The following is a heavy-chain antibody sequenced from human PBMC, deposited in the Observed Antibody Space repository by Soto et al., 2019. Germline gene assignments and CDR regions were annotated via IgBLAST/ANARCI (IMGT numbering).Heavy chain of an antibody. CDR1: GGSISSSSYY. J-gene: IGHJ5*02. CDR2: IYYSGST. Sequence: SETLSLTCTVSGGSISSSSYYWGWIRQPPGKGLEWIGSIYYSGSTYYNPSLKSRVTISVDTSKNQFSLKLSSVTAADTAVYYCARRKRHDYGDYNWFDPWGQGTLVTVSS. CDR3: ARRKRHDYGDYNWFDP. D-gene: IGHD4-17*01. V-gene: IGHV4-39*01.